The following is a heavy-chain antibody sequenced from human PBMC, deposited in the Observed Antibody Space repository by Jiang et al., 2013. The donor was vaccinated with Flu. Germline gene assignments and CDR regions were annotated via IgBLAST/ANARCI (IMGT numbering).Heavy chain of an antibody. CDR2: IIPIFGTA. CDR1: GGTFSSYA. V-gene: IGHV1-69*01. J-gene: IGHJ6*02. D-gene: IGHD2-15*01. Sequence: KVSCKASGGTFSSYAISWVRQAPGQGLEWMGGIIPIFGTANYAQKFQGRVTITADESTSTAYMELSSLRSEDTAVYYCARDRGGPIVGEGYYYGMDVWGQGTTVTVSS. CDR3: ARDRGGPIVGEGYYYGMDV.